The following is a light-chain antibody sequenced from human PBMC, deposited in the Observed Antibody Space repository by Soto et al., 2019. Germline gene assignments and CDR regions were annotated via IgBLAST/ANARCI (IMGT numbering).Light chain of an antibody. J-gene: IGKJ2*01. V-gene: IGKV3-20*01. CDR2: AAS. CDR3: QQYGSSPYT. CDR1: QSVSSSS. Sequence: ESVLTQSPGTLSLSPGERATLSCRASQSVSSSSLAWYQQKPGQAPRLLMYAASKRPTGIPDRFSGSGSGTEFTLTISRLEPEDFAVYYCQQYGSSPYTFGKGTKLEIK.